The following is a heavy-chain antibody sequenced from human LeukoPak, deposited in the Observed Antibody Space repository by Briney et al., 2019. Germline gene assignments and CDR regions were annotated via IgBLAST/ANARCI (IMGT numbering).Heavy chain of an antibody. Sequence: GGSLRLSCAASGFTFSSYEMNWVRQAPGKGLEWVSYISSSGSTIYYADSVKGRFTISRDNAKNSLYLQMNSLRAEDTAVYYCAKDGDDCIEDWGQGTLVTVSS. D-gene: IGHD3-22*01. CDR2: ISSSGSTI. CDR3: AKDGDDCIED. J-gene: IGHJ4*02. V-gene: IGHV3-48*03. CDR1: GFTFSSYE.